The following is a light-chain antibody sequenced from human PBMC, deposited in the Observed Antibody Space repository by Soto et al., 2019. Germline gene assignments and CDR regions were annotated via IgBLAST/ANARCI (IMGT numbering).Light chain of an antibody. V-gene: IGKV3-11*01. CDR2: DAS. CDR1: QSISDT. J-gene: IGKJ5*01. CDR3: QQSSNWPPVIT. Sequence: EIVMTQSPATLSVSPGGRATLSCRASQSISDTLAWYQQTPGQAPRLLIYDASNRATGIPARFTGSGSGTDFTLTISSLEPEDFSVYYCQQSSNWPPVITFGQGTRLEIK.